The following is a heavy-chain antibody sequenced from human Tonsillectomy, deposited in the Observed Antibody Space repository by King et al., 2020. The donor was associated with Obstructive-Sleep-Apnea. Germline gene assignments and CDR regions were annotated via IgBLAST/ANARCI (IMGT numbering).Heavy chain of an antibody. J-gene: IGHJ5*02. CDR1: GYTFSSYD. CDR3: ARGRRVHNWFDP. Sequence: VQLVESGAEVKEPGASVKVSCKASGYTFSSYDINWVRQATGQGLEWMGWMNPNSGSTGYAEQFQGRVPMTRNTSISTAYMELSSLRSEDTAVYYCARGRRVHNWFDPWGQGTLVTVSS. V-gene: IGHV1-8*01. D-gene: IGHD3-10*01. CDR2: MNPNSGST.